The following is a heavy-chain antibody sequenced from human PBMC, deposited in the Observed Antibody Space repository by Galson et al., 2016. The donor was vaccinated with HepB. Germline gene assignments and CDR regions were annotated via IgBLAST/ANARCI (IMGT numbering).Heavy chain of an antibody. D-gene: IGHD2-15*01. CDR3: AKDLRYCSGASCAGDDAFDL. J-gene: IGHJ3*01. CDR1: GFTFSSYA. CDR2: ISGSGDST. V-gene: IGHV3-23*01. Sequence: SLRLSCAASGFTFSSYAMSWVRQAPGKVLGWVSAISGSGDSTYYADSVKGRFAISRDNSKNTLFLQMNSLRAEDTAVYYCAKDLRYCSGASCAGDDAFDLGGQGTMVTVSS.